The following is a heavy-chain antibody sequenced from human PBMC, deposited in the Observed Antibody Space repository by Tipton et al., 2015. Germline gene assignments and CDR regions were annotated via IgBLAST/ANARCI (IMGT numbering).Heavy chain of an antibody. V-gene: IGHV5-51*01. CDR1: GYSFNTHW. CDR3: ARHVSFYYDTHGSDALDI. CDR2: IYPSDSTT. J-gene: IGHJ3*02. D-gene: IGHD3-22*01. Sequence: QLVQSGAEVKKPGESLRVSCQSSGYSFNTHWIGWVRQMPGKGLEWMGIIYPSDSTTRYSPSFQGQVTFSVDKSISTAYLHWSSLKASDTAMYYCARHVSFYYDTHGSDALDIWAQGTMVTVSS.